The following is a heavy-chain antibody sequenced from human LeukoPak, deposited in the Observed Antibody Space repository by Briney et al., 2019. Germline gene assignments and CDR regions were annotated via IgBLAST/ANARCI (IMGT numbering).Heavy chain of an antibody. D-gene: IGHD4/OR15-4a*01. J-gene: IGHJ6*02. CDR1: GFTFDDYA. Sequence: GGSLRLSCAASGFTFDDYAMHWVRHAPGKGLEWVSGISWNSGSIGYADSVKGRFTISRDNAKNSLYLQMNSLRAEDTALYYCAKDSRRCCDPSRLVGMDVWGQGTTVTVSS. V-gene: IGHV3-9*01. CDR2: ISWNSGSI. CDR3: AKDSRRCCDPSRLVGMDV.